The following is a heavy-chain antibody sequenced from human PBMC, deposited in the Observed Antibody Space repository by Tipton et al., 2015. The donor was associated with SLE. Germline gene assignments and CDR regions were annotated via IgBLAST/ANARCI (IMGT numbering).Heavy chain of an antibody. V-gene: IGHV4-39*07. Sequence: TLSLTCTVSGGSISSSSYYWGWIRQPPGKGLEWIGSIYYSGGTYYNPSLKSRATISVDTSKNQFSLKLSSVTAADTAVYYCARGKDYDFWSGYYRRDASDIWGQGTMVTVSS. D-gene: IGHD3-3*01. CDR3: ARGKDYDFWSGYYRRDASDI. J-gene: IGHJ3*02. CDR1: GGSISSSSYY. CDR2: IYYSGGT.